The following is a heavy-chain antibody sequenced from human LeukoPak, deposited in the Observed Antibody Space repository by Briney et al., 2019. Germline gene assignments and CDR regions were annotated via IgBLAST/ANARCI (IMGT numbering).Heavy chain of an antibody. CDR2: INSDGSST. D-gene: IGHD3-16*01. V-gene: IGHV3-74*01. CDR1: GFTFSSYW. CDR3: ARDEPHSLYYDYVWGSPLSFDY. Sequence: QSGGSLRLSYAASGFTFSSYWMHWVRQAPGKGLVWVSRINSDGSSTSYADSVKGRFTISRDNAKNTLYLQMNSLRAEDTAVYYCARDEPHSLYYDYVWGSPLSFDYWGQGTLVTVSS. J-gene: IGHJ4*02.